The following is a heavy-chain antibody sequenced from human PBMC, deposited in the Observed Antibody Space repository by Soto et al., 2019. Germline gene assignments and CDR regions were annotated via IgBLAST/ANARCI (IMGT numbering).Heavy chain of an antibody. CDR2: ISRRSAHI. Sequence: GGSLRLSCAASGFNFSLFTMHWVRQAPGKGLEWVSSISRRSAHIFYAQSVKGRFTISRDNAKNSVFLQLNSLTVEDTALYYCTFGRLYDAFDVWGQGTVVTVSS. V-gene: IGHV3-21*01. D-gene: IGHD2-2*02. CDR3: TFGRLYDAFDV. J-gene: IGHJ3*01. CDR1: GFNFSLFT.